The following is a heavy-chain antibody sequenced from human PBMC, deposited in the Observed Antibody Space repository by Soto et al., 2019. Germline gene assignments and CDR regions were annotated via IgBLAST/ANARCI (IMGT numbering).Heavy chain of an antibody. D-gene: IGHD2-21*02. J-gene: IGHJ3*02. Sequence: SETLSLTCIVSGGSISSYYWSWIRQPPGKGLEWIGYIYHSGSTNYNPSLKSRATTSLDTSKNQFSLNLSSVTAADTAVYYCASTHIVVVTDAFDIWGQGTMVTVSS. CDR1: GGSISSYY. CDR2: IYHSGST. V-gene: IGHV4-59*01. CDR3: ASTHIVVVTDAFDI.